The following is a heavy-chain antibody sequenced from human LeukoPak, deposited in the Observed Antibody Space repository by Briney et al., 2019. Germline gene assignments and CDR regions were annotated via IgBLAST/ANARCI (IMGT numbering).Heavy chain of an antibody. J-gene: IGHJ4*02. CDR3: ARDRESSYFTH. CDR2: IYYSGST. V-gene: IGHV4-38-2*02. Sequence: SETLSLTCTVSGYSISSGYYWGWIRQPPGKGLEWIGSIYYSGSTYYNPSLKSRLTISVDTSKNQFSLKLSSVTAADTAVYYCARDRESSYFTHWGQGTLVTVSS. CDR1: GYSISSGYY. D-gene: IGHD5-18*01.